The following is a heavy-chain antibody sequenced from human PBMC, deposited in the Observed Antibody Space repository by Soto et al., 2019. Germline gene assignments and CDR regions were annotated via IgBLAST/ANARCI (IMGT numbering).Heavy chain of an antibody. CDR1: GGSISSGGYY. D-gene: IGHD4-17*01. CDR3: ARSHDASTVPYNWFDP. CDR2: IYYSGST. V-gene: IGHV4-31*03. J-gene: IGHJ5*02. Sequence: QVQLQESGPGLVKPSQTLSLTCTVSGGSISSGGYYWSWIRQHPGKGLEWIGYIYYSGSTYYNPSLKSRFTISVDTSKNQFSLKLSSVTAADTAVYYCARSHDASTVPYNWFDPWGQGTLVTVSS.